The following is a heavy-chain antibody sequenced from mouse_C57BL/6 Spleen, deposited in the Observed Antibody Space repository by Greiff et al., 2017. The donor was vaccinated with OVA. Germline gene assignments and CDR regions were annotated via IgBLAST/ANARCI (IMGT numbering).Heavy chain of an antibody. CDR2: SRNKANDYTT. J-gene: IGHJ3*01. V-gene: IGHV7-1*01. CDR1: GFTFSDFY. CDR3: ARNGYDEEAWFAY. Sequence: EVQGVESGGGLVQSGRSLRLSCATSGFTFSDFYMEWVRQAPGKGLEWIAASRNKANDYTTEYSASVKGRFIVSRDTSQSILYLQMNALRAEDTAIYYCARNGYDEEAWFAYWGQGTLVTVSA. D-gene: IGHD2-12*01.